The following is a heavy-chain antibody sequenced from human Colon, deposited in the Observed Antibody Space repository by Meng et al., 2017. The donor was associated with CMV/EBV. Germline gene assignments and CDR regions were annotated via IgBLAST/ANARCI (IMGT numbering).Heavy chain of an antibody. V-gene: IGHV6-1*01. CDR3: AKSLPQVDY. CDR1: GDSVSTNSGP. CDR2: TYYRSKCYN. Sequence: QVHLQQSGPALVKLSQTLSLTCAISGDSVSTNSGPWHWPRQSPSSGLEWVGRTYYRSKCYNDYAVSVKSRITINPDTSKNQFSLQLTSVTPEDTAVYYCAKSLPQVDYWGQGTLVTVSS. J-gene: IGHJ4*02.